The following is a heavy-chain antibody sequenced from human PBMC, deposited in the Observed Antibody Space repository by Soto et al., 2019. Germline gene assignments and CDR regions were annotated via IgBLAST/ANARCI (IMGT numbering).Heavy chain of an antibody. CDR2: IKQDGSEK. D-gene: IGHD6-6*01. J-gene: IGHJ3*02. CDR3: AREDSSSSFVAFDI. Sequence: LRLSCAASGFTFSSYWMSWVRQAPGKGLEWVANIKQDGSEKDYVDSVKGRFTLSRDNAKNSLYLQMNSLRAEDTAVYYCAREDSSSSFVAFDIWGQGTMVTVSS. V-gene: IGHV3-7*01. CDR1: GFTFSSYW.